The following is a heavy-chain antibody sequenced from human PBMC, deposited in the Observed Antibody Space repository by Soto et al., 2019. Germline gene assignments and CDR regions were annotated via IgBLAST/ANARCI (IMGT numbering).Heavy chain of an antibody. CDR1: GGSFSGDY. Sequence: PSETLSLGCAVYGGSFSGDYWNWIRQPPGKGLEWIGEINHSGSTNYNASLKSRVTISADTSKNQFSLKLSSVTAADTAVYYCASPMVRGIIDYWGQGTLVTVSS. J-gene: IGHJ4*02. V-gene: IGHV4-34*01. CDR3: ASPMVRGIIDY. D-gene: IGHD3-10*01. CDR2: INHSGST.